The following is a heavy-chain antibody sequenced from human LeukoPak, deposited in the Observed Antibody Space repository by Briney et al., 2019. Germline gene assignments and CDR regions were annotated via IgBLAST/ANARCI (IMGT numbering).Heavy chain of an antibody. V-gene: IGHV4-59*08. CDR3: ARLDSSSLSSSYPSDI. CDR2: IYYSGST. J-gene: IGHJ3*02. D-gene: IGHD6-13*01. Sequence: SETLSLTCTVSGGSISSYYWSGIRQPPGKGLEWIGYIYYSGSTNYNPSLKSRVTISVDTSKNQFSLKLSSVTAADTAVYYCARLDSSSLSSSYPSDIWGQGTMVTVSS. CDR1: GGSISSYY.